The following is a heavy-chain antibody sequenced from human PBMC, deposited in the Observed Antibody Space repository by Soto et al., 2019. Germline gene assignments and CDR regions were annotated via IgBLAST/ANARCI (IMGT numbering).Heavy chain of an antibody. CDR2: ISAYNGQT. CDR3: ARSYYGSGGYWFYGMDV. D-gene: IGHD3-10*01. Sequence: ASVKVSCKASGYPFDMYGINWVRQAPGQRLEWMGWISAYNGQTDYAQNFQGRVTMATDTSTNTAYMELSSLRSEDTAVYYCARSYYGSGGYWFYGMDVWGQGTTVTVSS. V-gene: IGHV1-18*01. J-gene: IGHJ6*02. CDR1: GYPFDMYG.